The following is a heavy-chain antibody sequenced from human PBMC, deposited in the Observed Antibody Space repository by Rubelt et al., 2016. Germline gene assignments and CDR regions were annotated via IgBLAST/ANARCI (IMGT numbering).Heavy chain of an antibody. D-gene: IGHD3-16*01. CDR2: IKSKTDGETT. J-gene: IGHJ4*02. Sequence: SNAWMNWVRQAPGKGLELVGRIKSKTDGETTDYAAPAKGRFTISRDDSKTTLYLQMNSLKTEDTAVYYCTKDIWSAYWGQGTLVTVSS. V-gene: IGHV3-15*07. CDR1: SNAW. CDR3: TKDIWSAY.